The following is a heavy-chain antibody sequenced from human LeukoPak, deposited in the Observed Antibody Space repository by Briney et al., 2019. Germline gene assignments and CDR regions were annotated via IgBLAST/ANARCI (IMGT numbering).Heavy chain of an antibody. Sequence: SETLSLTCTVSGGSITTSSYYWGWIRQPPGKGLEWIGIIYYSGSTYYNPSLKGRVTISVDTSKNQFSLKLSSVTAADTAVYYCARAFRDRYFDLWGRGTLVTVSS. CDR2: IYYSGST. D-gene: IGHD2/OR15-2a*01. CDR3: ARAFRDRYFDL. CDR1: GGSITTSSYY. J-gene: IGHJ2*01. V-gene: IGHV4-39*01.